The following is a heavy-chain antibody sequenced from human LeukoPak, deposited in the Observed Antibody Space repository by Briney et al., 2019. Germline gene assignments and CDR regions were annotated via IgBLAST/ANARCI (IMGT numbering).Heavy chain of an antibody. Sequence: SETLSLTCTVSGYSINSGYYWGWIRPPPGKGLEWIGSINHSGNIYYSPSLRSRVTISVDTSKNQFSLNLYSVTAADTAVYYCARAGRGQLVDYMDVWGKGTTVTVSS. CDR3: ARAGRGQLVDYMDV. D-gene: IGHD6-6*01. J-gene: IGHJ6*03. CDR2: INHSGNI. CDR1: GYSINSGYY. V-gene: IGHV4-38-2*02.